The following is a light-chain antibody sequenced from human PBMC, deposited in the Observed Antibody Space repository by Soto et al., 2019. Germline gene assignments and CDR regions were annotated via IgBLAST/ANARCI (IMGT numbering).Light chain of an antibody. Sequence: EIVLTQSPGTLSLSPGERATLSCRASQSVSSSYLAWYQQKPGQAPRLLIYGASSRHTGIPDRFSGSGSGTDFALTISRLEPEDFAVYYCQQYGSSRLTFGGGTKVEIK. V-gene: IGKV3-20*01. J-gene: IGKJ4*01. CDR1: QSVSSSY. CDR2: GAS. CDR3: QQYGSSRLT.